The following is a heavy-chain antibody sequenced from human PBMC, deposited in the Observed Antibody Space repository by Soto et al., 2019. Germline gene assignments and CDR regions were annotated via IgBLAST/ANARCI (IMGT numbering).Heavy chain of an antibody. D-gene: IGHD6-19*01. CDR2: INPNSGGT. J-gene: IGHJ4*02. V-gene: IGHV1-2*02. Sequence: GVSVKVSCKASGYTFTGYYMHWVRQAPGQGREWMGWINPNSGGTNYAQKFQGRVTMTRDTSISTAYMELSRLRSDDTAVYYCAREWRRYSSGWYGYWGQGTLVTVSS. CDR1: GYTFTGYY. CDR3: AREWRRYSSGWYGY.